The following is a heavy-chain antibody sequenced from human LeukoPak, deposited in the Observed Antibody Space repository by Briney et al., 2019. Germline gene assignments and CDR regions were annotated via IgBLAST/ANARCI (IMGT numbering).Heavy chain of an antibody. V-gene: IGHV3-23*01. D-gene: IGHD3-10*01. J-gene: IGHJ6*02. CDR3: AKAYYGSGSGYYGMDV. CDR2: ISGSGGST. Sequence: GGSLRLSCAASGFTFSSYAMSWVRQAPGKGLERVSAISGSGGSTYYADSVKGRFTVSRDNSKNTLYLQMNSLRAEDTAVYYCAKAYYGSGSGYYGMDVWGQGTTVTVSS. CDR1: GFTFSSYA.